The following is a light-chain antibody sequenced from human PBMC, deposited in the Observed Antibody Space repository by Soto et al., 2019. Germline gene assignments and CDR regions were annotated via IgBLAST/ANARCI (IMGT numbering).Light chain of an antibody. CDR1: SSDVGAYTY. Sequence: QSALTQPRSVSGSPGQSVTISCTGTSSDVGAYTYVSWYQHYPGKAPKLIIYDVSTWPSGVPDRFSGSKSGNTASLTISGLQAEDETDYYCCSYAGSHIWVFGGGTKLTVL. CDR3: CSYAGSHIWV. V-gene: IGLV2-11*01. CDR2: DVS. J-gene: IGLJ3*02.